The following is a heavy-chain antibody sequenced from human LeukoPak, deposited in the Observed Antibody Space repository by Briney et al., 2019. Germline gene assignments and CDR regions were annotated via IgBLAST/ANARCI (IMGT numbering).Heavy chain of an antibody. V-gene: IGHV1-8*03. CDR1: GYTFTSYD. CDR2: MNPNSGNT. CDR3: ARPRRGSYHTWFDP. J-gene: IGHJ5*02. Sequence: ASVKLSCKASGYTFTSYDINWVRQATGQGLEWMGCMNPNSGNTGYAQKLQGRVTITRNTSISTAYMELSSLRSEDTAVYYCARPRRGSYHTWFDPWGQGTLVTAYS. D-gene: IGHD1-26*01.